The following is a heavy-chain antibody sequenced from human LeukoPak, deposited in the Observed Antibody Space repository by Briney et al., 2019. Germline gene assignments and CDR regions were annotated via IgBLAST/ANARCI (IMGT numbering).Heavy chain of an antibody. CDR3: AREAQAHNFDY. CDR2: IYYSGTT. Sequence: SETLSLTCTVSGGSISSYYWNWIRQPPGKGLEWIGYIYYSGTTNYNPSLKSRVSISVDTSKNQFSLNLSSVTAADTAVYYCAREAQAHNFDYWGQGTLATVSS. CDR1: GGSISSYY. V-gene: IGHV4-59*01. J-gene: IGHJ4*02.